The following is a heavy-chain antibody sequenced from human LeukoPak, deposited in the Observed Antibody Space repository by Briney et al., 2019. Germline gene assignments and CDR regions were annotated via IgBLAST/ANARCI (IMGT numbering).Heavy chain of an antibody. CDR3: ARDRGTMIVVGITRPLDY. V-gene: IGHV1-24*01. J-gene: IGHJ4*02. CDR2: FDPEDGET. CDR1: GYTLTELS. Sequence: ASVKVSCKVSGYTLTELSMHWVRQAPGKGLEWMGGFDPEDGETIYAQKFQGRVTMTEDTSTSTAYMELRSLRSDDTAVYYCARDRGTMIVVGITRPLDYWGQGTLVTVSS. D-gene: IGHD3-22*01.